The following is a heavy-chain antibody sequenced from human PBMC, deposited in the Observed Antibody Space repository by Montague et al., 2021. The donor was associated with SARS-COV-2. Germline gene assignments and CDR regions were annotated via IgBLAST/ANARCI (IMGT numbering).Heavy chain of an antibody. CDR2: LSYSGRP. V-gene: IGHV4-59*08. J-gene: IGHJ4*02. Sequence: SETLSLTCDFAGGSFRDYAWSRIRQPPGKRLEWIGYLSYSGRPIYNPSLESRVSISVDTSKNQFSLRLRSVIAADTAVYYCAGRLPQYTSGWYFDQWGQGTLVAVSS. CDR3: AGRLPQYTSGWYFDQ. D-gene: IGHD6-19*01. CDR1: GGSFRDYA.